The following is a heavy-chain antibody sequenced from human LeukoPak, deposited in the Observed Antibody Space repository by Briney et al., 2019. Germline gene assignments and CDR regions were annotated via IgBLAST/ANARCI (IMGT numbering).Heavy chain of an antibody. CDR3: ARDSGSGSYYPAYYYYMDV. Sequence: ASVKVSCKASGYTFTSYGISWVRQAPGQGLEWMGWISAYNGNTNYAQKLQGRVTMTTDTSTSTAYMELRSLRSDDTAVYYCARDSGSGSYYPAYYYYMDVCGKGTTVTVSS. V-gene: IGHV1-18*01. CDR2: ISAYNGNT. CDR1: GYTFTSYG. D-gene: IGHD3-10*01. J-gene: IGHJ6*03.